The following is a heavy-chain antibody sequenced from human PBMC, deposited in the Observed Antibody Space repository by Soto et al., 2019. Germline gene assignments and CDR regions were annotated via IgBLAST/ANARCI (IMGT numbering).Heavy chain of an antibody. CDR1: GYSFTRHS. V-gene: IGHV1-46*01. CDR3: ARDAMGSSSIIDY. J-gene: IGHJ4*02. CDR2: INPSGGST. D-gene: IGHD6-6*01. Sequence: QVQLVQSGAEVKKPGASVKVSCKASGYSFTRHSMQWVRQAPGQGLEWMGIINPSGGSTNYAQKFQGRVTMTRDTSTSTVYMELSSLRSDDTAAYYCARDAMGSSSIIDYWGQGTLVTVSS.